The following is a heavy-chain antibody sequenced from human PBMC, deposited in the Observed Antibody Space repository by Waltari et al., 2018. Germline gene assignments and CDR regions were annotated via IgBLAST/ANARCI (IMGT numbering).Heavy chain of an antibody. D-gene: IGHD3-3*01. CDR3: ASLLRFLEWPHPGYYYYYGMDV. V-gene: IGHV1-69*05. CDR1: GGTFSSYA. Sequence: QVQLVQSGAEVKKPGSSVKVSCKASGGTFSSYAISWVRQAPGQGLEWMGGIIPIFGTANYAQKFQGRVTMTTDESTSTAYMELSSLRSEDTAVYYCASLLRFLEWPHPGYYYYYGMDVWGQGTTVTVSS. J-gene: IGHJ6*02. CDR2: IIPIFGTA.